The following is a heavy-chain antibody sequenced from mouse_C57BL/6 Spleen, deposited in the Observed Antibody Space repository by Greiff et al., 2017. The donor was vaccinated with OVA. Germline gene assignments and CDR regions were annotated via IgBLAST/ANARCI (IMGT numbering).Heavy chain of an antibody. CDR2: IDPSDSYT. J-gene: IGHJ2*01. Sequence: QVQLKESGAELVRPGTSVKLSCKASGYTFTSYWMHWVKQRPGQGLEWIGVIDPSDSYTNYNQKFKGKATLTVDTSSSTAYMQLSSLTSEDSAVYYCARSGIGGWDGDDYWGQGTTLTVSS. CDR1: GYTFTSYW. D-gene: IGHD4-1*01. CDR3: ARSGIGGWDGDDY. V-gene: IGHV1-59*01.